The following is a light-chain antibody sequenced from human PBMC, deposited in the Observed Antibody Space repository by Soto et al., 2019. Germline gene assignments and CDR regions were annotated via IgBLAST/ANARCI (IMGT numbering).Light chain of an antibody. CDR1: QSLLHSNGYNY. J-gene: IGKJ4*01. V-gene: IGKV2-28*01. Sequence: DLVMTQSPLSLPVTPGEPASISCRSSQSLLHSNGYNYLDWYLQKQGQSQQLLSYLGSNRSSGVPDRFSGSGCCTDFTLKISRVEAEDVGVYYCMQALQTPLTFGGGTKVEIK. CDR2: LGS. CDR3: MQALQTPLT.